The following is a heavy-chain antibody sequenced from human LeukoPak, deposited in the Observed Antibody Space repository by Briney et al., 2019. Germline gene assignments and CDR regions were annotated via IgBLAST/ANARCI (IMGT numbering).Heavy chain of an antibody. CDR2: IYYSGST. J-gene: IGHJ5*02. V-gene: IGHV4-30-4*01. CDR1: GGSISSGDYY. CDR3: ARLGSWYENWFDP. D-gene: IGHD6-13*01. Sequence: SETLSLTCTVSGGSISSGDYYWSWIRQPPGKGLEWIGYIYYSGSTYYNPSLKSRVTISVDTSKNQFSLKLSSVTAADTAVYYCARLGSWYENWFDPWGQGTLVTVSS.